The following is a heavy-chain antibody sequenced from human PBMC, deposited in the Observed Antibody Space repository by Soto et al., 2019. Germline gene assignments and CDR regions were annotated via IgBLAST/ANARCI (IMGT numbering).Heavy chain of an antibody. D-gene: IGHD2-2*01. Sequence: SETLSLTCAVFGGSFSGYYWSWIRQPPGKGLEWIGEINHSGSTNYNPSLKSRVTISVDTSKNQFSLKLSSVTAADTAVYYCARGGGYCSSTSCRWGYYYYYYYMDVWGKGTTVTVSS. V-gene: IGHV4-34*01. J-gene: IGHJ6*03. CDR3: ARGGGYCSSTSCRWGYYYYYYYMDV. CDR1: GGSFSGYY. CDR2: INHSGST.